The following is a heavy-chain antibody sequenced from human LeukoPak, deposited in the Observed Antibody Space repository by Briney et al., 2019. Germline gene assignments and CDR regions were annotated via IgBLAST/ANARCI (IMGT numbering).Heavy chain of an antibody. Sequence: ASVKVSCKASGYTFTSYGISWVRQATGQGLEWMGWMNPNSGNTGYAQKFQDRVTITRNTSISAAYMELSSLRSEDTAVYYCARGRLGYDFWRAYWGDAFDVWGQGTMVTVSS. CDR3: ARGRLGYDFWRAYWGDAFDV. D-gene: IGHD3-3*01. CDR1: GYTFTSYG. J-gene: IGHJ3*01. V-gene: IGHV1-8*03. CDR2: MNPNSGNT.